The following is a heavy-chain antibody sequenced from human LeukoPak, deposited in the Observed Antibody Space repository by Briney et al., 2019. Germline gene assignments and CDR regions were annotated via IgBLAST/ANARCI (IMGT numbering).Heavy chain of an antibody. CDR3: ARVTVEMATITGYYYYMDV. V-gene: IGHV1-2*06. J-gene: IGHJ6*03. CDR1: GYTFTGYY. Sequence: GASVKVSCKASGYTFTGYYMHWVRQAPGQGLEWMGRINPNSGGTNYAQKFQGRVTMTRDTSISTAYMELSRLRSDDTAVYDCARVTVEMATITGYYYYMDVWGKGTTVTVSS. CDR2: INPNSGGT. D-gene: IGHD5-24*01.